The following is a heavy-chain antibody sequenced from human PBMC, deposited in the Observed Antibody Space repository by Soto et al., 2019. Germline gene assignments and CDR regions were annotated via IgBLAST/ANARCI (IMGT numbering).Heavy chain of an antibody. Sequence: QVQLVESGGGVVQPGRSLRLSCAASGFTFSSYAMHWVRQAPGKGLEWVAVISYDGSNKYYADSVKGRFTIFRDNSKNTLYLQMNSLRAEDTAVYYCAREILTGGYFDYWGQGTLVTVSS. V-gene: IGHV3-30-3*01. J-gene: IGHJ4*02. D-gene: IGHD3-9*01. CDR2: ISYDGSNK. CDR1: GFTFSSYA. CDR3: AREILTGGYFDY.